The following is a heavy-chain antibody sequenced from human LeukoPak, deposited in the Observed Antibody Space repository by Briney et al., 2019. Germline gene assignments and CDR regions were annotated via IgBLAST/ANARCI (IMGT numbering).Heavy chain of an antibody. CDR1: GFTVSSNY. J-gene: IGHJ4*02. V-gene: IGHV3-53*01. CDR3: AILGGGIVRVVYHFDY. Sequence: GSLRPSFAASGFTVSSNYKSWVRPGPGKGLELGSVIYSGGSTYYAHSVKGRFTISIDNSKNTLYLQINSLRAEGTAVYYCAILGGGIVRVVYHFDYWGQGTLVTV. D-gene: IGHD1-26*01. CDR2: IYSGGST.